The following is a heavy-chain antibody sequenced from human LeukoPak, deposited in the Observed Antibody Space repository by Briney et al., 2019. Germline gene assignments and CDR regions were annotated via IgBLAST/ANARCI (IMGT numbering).Heavy chain of an antibody. V-gene: IGHV4-59*11. CDR3: ARGVDSGYDYNWFDP. CDR2: IYYSGST. CDR1: GGSISSHY. Sequence: SETLSLTCTVSGGSISSHYWGWIRQPPGKGLEWIGYIYYSGSTNYNPSLKSRVTISVDTSKNQFSLKLSSVTAADTAVYYCARGVDSGYDYNWFDPWGQGTLVTVSS. J-gene: IGHJ5*02. D-gene: IGHD5-12*01.